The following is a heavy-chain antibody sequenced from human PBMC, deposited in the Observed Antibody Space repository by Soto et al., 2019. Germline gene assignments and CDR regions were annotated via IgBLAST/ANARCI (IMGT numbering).Heavy chain of an antibody. CDR2: ISSSKTT. CDR1: GITFSSYS. J-gene: IGHJ4*02. D-gene: IGHD5-18*01. V-gene: IGHV3-48*02. CDR3: VGDQDVHTPMVHGNY. Sequence: EVQLVESGGGLVQPGESLRLSCTASGITFSSYSMNWVRQAPGKVLEWLSYISSSKTTYADSVKGRFTISRDNAKNSVYLQMNSLRDEDTAVYYCVGDQDVHTPMVHGNYWGRGTRVTVSS.